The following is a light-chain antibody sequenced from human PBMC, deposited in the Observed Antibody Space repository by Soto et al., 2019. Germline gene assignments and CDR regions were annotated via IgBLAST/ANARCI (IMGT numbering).Light chain of an antibody. CDR1: QSVSSSF. J-gene: IGKJ1*01. CDR2: DAS. CDR3: QQYGSSPPWT. V-gene: IGKV3-20*01. Sequence: EIVLTPSPGTLSLSPGEIATLSCRASQSVSSSFLAWYQPKPGQAPRLLIYDASSRATGIPDRFSGSGSGTNFTIIISRLEADDFAVYYCQQYGSSPPWTFGQGTKVEIK.